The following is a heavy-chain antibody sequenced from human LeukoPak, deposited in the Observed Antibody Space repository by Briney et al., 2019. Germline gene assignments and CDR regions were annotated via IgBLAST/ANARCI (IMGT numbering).Heavy chain of an antibody. V-gene: IGHV4-61*02. CDR1: GGSISSGSYY. D-gene: IGHD1-1*01. J-gene: IGHJ3*02. CDR3: ARDAINWRDAFGI. Sequence: SETLSLTCTVSGGSISSGSYYWSWIRQPAGKGLEWIGRIYTSGSTNYNPSLKSRVTISVDTSKNQFSLKLSSVTAADTAVYYCARDAINWRDAFGIWGQGTMVTVSS. CDR2: IYTSGST.